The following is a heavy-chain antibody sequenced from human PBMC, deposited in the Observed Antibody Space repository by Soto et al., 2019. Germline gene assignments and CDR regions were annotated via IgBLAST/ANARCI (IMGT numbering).Heavy chain of an antibody. Sequence: SVKVSCKASGGTFSSYAISWVRQAPGQGLEWMGGIIPIFGTANYAQKFQGRVTITADESTSTAYMDLSSLRPEDTAVYYCARDVRYCSGGSCYSSVDIWGQGTMVTVSS. CDR1: GGTFSSYA. J-gene: IGHJ3*02. V-gene: IGHV1-69*13. CDR2: IIPIFGTA. D-gene: IGHD2-15*01. CDR3: ARDVRYCSGGSCYSSVDI.